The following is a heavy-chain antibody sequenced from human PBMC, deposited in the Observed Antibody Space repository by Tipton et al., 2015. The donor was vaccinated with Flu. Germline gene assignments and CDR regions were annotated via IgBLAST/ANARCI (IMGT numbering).Heavy chain of an antibody. Sequence: GLVKPSETLSLTCTVPGDSIKYYYWSWIRQSPGKGLEWIGYIYDSGTTNYNPSLKSRVTISVDTSKNHFSLRLSSVTAADTAVYYCARARAPYYSYAMDVWGQGTTVTVSS. J-gene: IGHJ6*02. CDR3: ARARAPYYSYAMDV. CDR1: GDSIKYYY. CDR2: IYDSGTT. V-gene: IGHV4-59*01.